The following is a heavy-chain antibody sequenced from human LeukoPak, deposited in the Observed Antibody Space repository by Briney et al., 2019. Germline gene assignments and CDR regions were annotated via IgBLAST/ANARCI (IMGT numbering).Heavy chain of an antibody. CDR3: AILRGDCSSTSCYTFYYFDY. D-gene: IGHD2-2*02. CDR1: GFTFSNYG. J-gene: IGHJ4*02. Sequence: GRSLRLSCAASGFTFSNYGMHWVRQAPGKGLEWVAFIRYDGSNKYYADSVKGRFTISRDNSKNTLYLQMNSLRAEDTAVYYCAILRGDCSSTSCYTFYYFDYWGQGTLVTVSS. CDR2: IRYDGSNK. V-gene: IGHV3-30*02.